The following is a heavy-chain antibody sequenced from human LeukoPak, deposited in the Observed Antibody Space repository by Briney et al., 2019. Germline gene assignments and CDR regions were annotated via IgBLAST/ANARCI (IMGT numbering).Heavy chain of an antibody. J-gene: IGHJ6*02. Sequence: PGGSLRLSCVASGFSFGSNWMSWVRQAPGKGLEWVANIKQDGSEKNYVDSVKGRFTISRDNSKNTLYLQMNSLRAEDTAVYYCARDSRFWSGYLTNYYYYGMDVWGQGTTVTVSS. CDR3: ARDSRFWSGYLTNYYYYGMDV. CDR1: GFSFGSNW. CDR2: IKQDGSEK. D-gene: IGHD3-3*01. V-gene: IGHV3-7*03.